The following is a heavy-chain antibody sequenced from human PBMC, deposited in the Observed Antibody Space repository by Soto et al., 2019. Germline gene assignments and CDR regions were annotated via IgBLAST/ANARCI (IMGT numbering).Heavy chain of an antibody. D-gene: IGHD2-8*01. CDR1: GYTFTGYY. J-gene: IGHJ4*02. V-gene: IGHV1-2*02. Sequence: ASVKVSCKASGYTFTGYYMHWVRQAPGQGLEWMGWINPNSGGTNYAQKFQGRVTMTRDTSISTAYMELSRLRSDDTAVYYCARDPRGRMVYEDYWGQGTLVTAPQ. CDR3: ARDPRGRMVYEDY. CDR2: INPNSGGT.